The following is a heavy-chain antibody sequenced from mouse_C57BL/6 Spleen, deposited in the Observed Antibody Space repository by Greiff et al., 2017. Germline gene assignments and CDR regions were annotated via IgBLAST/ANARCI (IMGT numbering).Heavy chain of an antibody. CDR2: IYPSDSET. D-gene: IGHD2-4*01. V-gene: IGHV1-61*01. J-gene: IGHJ3*01. CDR1: GYTFTSYW. CDR3: ARNYDYETWFAY. Sequence: QVQLQQPGAELVRPGSSVKLSCKASGYTFTSYWMDWVKQRPGQGLEWIGNIYPSDSETHYNQKFKDKATLTVDKSSSTAYMQLSSLTSEDSAVYYCARNYDYETWFAYWGQGTLVTVSA.